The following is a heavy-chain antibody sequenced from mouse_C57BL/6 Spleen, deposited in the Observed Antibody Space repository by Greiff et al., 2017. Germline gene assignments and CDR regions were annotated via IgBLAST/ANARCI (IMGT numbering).Heavy chain of an antibody. CDR2: ISYDGSN. Sequence: ESGPGLVKPSQSLSLTCSVTGYSITSGYYWNWIRQFPGNKLEWMGYISYDGSNNYNPSLKNRISITRDTSKNQFFLTLNSVTTEETATYYCASPYDGYYWYFDVWGTGTTVTVSS. CDR1: GYSITSGYY. J-gene: IGHJ1*03. D-gene: IGHD2-3*01. V-gene: IGHV3-6*01. CDR3: ASPYDGYYWYFDV.